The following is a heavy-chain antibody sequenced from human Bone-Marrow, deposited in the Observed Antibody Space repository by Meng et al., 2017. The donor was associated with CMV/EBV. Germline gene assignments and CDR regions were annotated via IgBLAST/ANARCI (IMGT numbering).Heavy chain of an antibody. V-gene: IGHV1-8*01. J-gene: IGHJ4*02. CDR2: MNPNSGNT. CDR3: ASHSYGDYIGDY. CDR1: GYTFTSYD. Sequence: ASSKVFCKAAGYTFTSYDINWVRQAAGQGIVWMGWMNPNSGNTGYAQKFQGRVTMTSNTSISTAYMELSSMRSEDTAVYYCASHSYGDYIGDYWGQGTLVTVSS. D-gene: IGHD4-17*01.